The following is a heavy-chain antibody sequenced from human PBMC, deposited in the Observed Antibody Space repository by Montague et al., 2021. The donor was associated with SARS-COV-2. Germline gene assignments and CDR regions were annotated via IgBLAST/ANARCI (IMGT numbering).Heavy chain of an antibody. J-gene: IGHJ6*02. CDR1: GDSISDYY. D-gene: IGHD3-10*01. CDR3: ARTSRGSRYFYGVDV. CDR2: IFRSGAT. V-gene: IGHV4-59*01. Sequence: SETLSLTCTVSGDSISDYYWSWTRQPPGMGLEWIGYIFRSGATNYNPPLKSRVIISLDTSKSQFSLGLSSVTAADTAIYYCARTSRGSRYFYGVDVWGQGTTVTVSS.